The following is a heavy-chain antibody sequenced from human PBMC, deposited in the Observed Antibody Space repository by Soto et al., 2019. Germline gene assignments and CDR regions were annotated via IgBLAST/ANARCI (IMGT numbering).Heavy chain of an antibody. CDR1: GFTFSRYS. CDR2: ISSSSSTI. D-gene: IGHD2-8*01. J-gene: IGHJ6*02. CDR3: ARDVDCTIGVCRWTYYYYVMDF. V-gene: IGHV3-48*02. Sequence: GGALRLSCAASGFTFSRYSMNWVRQAPGKGLEWVSYISSSSSTIYYADSVKGRFTISRDNAKNSLYLQMNSLRDEDTAVYYCARDVDCTIGVCRWTYYYYVMDFWGQGSTVTVS.